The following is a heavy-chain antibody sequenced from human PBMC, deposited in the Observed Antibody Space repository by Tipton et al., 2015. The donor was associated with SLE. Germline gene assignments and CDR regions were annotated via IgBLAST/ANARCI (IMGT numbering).Heavy chain of an antibody. Sequence: SLRLSCAASGFTFSNDWMSWVRQAPGKGLEWVGRIKSKTDGGTRDYAAPVKGRFTISRDDSKNTLYMQMNSLKTEDTAVYYCTTGVYFGWYVDLWGRGTLVTVSS. CDR3: TTGVYFGWYVDL. J-gene: IGHJ2*01. V-gene: IGHV3-15*01. CDR2: IKSKTDGGTR. CDR1: GFTFSNDW. D-gene: IGHD3-9*01.